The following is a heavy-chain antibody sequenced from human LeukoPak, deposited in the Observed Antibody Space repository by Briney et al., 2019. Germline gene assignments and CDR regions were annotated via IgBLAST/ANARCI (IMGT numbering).Heavy chain of an antibody. D-gene: IGHD3-9*01. CDR1: GFTFSDYY. CDR3: ARDYDILTGYFRGGSDY. Sequence: GGSLRLSCAASGFTFSDYYMSWIRQAPGKGLEWISYITSSSSDTNYADSVKGRFTISRDNAKKSLYLQMNSLRAEDTAVYYCARDYDILTGYFRGGSDYWGQGTLVTVS. CDR2: ITSSSSDT. V-gene: IGHV3-11*05. J-gene: IGHJ4*02.